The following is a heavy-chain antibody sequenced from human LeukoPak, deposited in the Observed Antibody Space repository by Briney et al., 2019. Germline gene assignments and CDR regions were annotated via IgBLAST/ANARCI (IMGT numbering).Heavy chain of an antibody. V-gene: IGHV5-51*01. J-gene: IGHJ4*02. CDR2: VYPRDSDA. CDR1: GYIFGFYW. CDR3: ARPGERSRRDWNLDQ. Sequence: PGESLKISCEASGYIFGFYWIGWVRQVPGKGLEWMGIVYPRDSDARYSPSFQGQVTISADKSISTAYLQWSSLKASDTAVYYCARPGERSRRDWNLDQWGQGTLVTVSS. D-gene: IGHD1-1*01.